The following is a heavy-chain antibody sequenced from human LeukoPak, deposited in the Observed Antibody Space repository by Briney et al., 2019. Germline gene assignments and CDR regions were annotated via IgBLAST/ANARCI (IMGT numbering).Heavy chain of an antibody. CDR2: ISSSSSYI. V-gene: IGHV3-21*01. CDR3: ARDSGSYHYAADY. Sequence: GGSLRLSCAASGFTFSSYSMNWVRQAPGKGLEWVSSISSSSSYIYYADSVKGRFTISRDNAKNSLYLQMNSLRAEDTAVYYCARDSGSYHYAADYWGQGTLVTVPS. CDR1: GFTFSSYS. D-gene: IGHD1-26*01. J-gene: IGHJ4*02.